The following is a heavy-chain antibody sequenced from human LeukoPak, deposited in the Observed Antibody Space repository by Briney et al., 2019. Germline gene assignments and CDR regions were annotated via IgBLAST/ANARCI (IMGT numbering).Heavy chain of an antibody. CDR3: AKEGYCSGGSCYSVPWFDP. CDR1: GFTFDDYA. D-gene: IGHD2-15*01. J-gene: IGHJ5*02. Sequence: GGSLRLSCAASGFTFDDYAMHWVRQAPGKGLEWVSLISGDGGSTYYADSVKGRFTISRGNSKNSLYLQMNSLRTEDTALYYCAKEGYCSGGSCYSVPWFDPWGQGTLVTVSS. V-gene: IGHV3-43*02. CDR2: ISGDGGST.